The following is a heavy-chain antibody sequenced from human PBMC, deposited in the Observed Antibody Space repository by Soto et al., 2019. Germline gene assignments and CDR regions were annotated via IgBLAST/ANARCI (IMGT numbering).Heavy chain of an antibody. J-gene: IGHJ6*03. Sequence: SETLSLTCTVSGGSISSSSYYWGWIRQPPGKGLEWIGSIYYSGSTYYNPSLKSRVTISVDTSKNQFSLKLSSVTAADTAVYYCASHPRGVVPAAMMLRYYYYIDVWGKGTTVTVSS. D-gene: IGHD2-2*01. CDR3: ASHPRGVVPAAMMLRYYYYIDV. CDR2: IYYSGST. V-gene: IGHV4-39*01. CDR1: GGSISSSSYY.